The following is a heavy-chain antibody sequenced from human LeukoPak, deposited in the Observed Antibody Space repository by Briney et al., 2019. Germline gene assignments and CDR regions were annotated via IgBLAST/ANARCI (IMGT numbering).Heavy chain of an antibody. V-gene: IGHV4-61*02. D-gene: IGHD3-3*02. J-gene: IGHJ6*03. CDR1: GGSISSGSYY. CDR2: IYTSGST. Sequence: KPSQTLSLTCTVSGGSISSGSYYWSWIRQPAGKGLEWIGRIYTSGSTNYNPSLKSRVTISVDTSKNQFSLKLSSVTAADTAVYYCARVAPSDSYYMDVWGKGTTVTVSS. CDR3: ARVAPSDSYYMDV.